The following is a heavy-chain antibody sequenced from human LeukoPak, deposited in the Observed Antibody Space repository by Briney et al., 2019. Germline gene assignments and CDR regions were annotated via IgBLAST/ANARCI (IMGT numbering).Heavy chain of an antibody. Sequence: ASVKVSCKASGYTFTGYYMHWVRQAPGQGLEWMGWINPNSGGTNYAQKFQGRVTMTRDTSISTAYMELSRLRSDDTAVYYCASDGARFLEWLPLDYYYYYMDVWGKGTTVTVSS. CDR2: INPNSGGT. J-gene: IGHJ6*03. V-gene: IGHV1-2*02. D-gene: IGHD3-3*01. CDR1: GYTFTGYY. CDR3: ASDGARFLEWLPLDYYYYYMDV.